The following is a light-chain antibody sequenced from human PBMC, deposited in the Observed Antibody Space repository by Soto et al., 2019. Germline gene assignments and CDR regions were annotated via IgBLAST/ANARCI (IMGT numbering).Light chain of an antibody. CDR2: NNN. J-gene: IGLJ1*01. CDR3: AAWDDRVSGYV. V-gene: IGLV1-47*02. Sequence: QSVLTQPPSTSGTPGQRVTISCSGSSSNIGSSYVFWFQHLPGTAPKLLMYNNNQRPSGVPDRVSASKSGTSASLAISGLRSEDKADSYCAAWDDRVSGYVFGTGTKLTVL. CDR1: SSNIGSSY.